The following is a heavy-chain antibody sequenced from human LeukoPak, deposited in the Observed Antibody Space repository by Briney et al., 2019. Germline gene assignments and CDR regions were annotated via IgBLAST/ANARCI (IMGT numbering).Heavy chain of an antibody. CDR3: ARHYKSSHYYMDV. CDR2: IYYSGST. D-gene: IGHD1-1*01. V-gene: IGHV4-39*01. J-gene: IGHJ6*03. CDR1: GGSISSSSYY. Sequence: SETVSLTCTVSGGSISSSSYYWGWIRQPPGKGLEWIGSIYYSGSTYYNPSLKSRVTISVDTSKNQFSLKLSSVTAADTAVYYCARHYKSSHYYMDVWGKGTTVTVSS.